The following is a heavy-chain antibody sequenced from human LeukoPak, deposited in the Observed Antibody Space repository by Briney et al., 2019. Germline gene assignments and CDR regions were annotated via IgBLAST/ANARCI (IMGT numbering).Heavy chain of an antibody. V-gene: IGHV3-21*01. CDR2: ISSSSSYI. CDR1: GFTFNSYN. J-gene: IGHJ4*02. Sequence: GGSLRLSCAASGFTFNSYNMNWVRQAPGKGLEWVSSISSSSSYIYYADSVKGRFTISRDSAKNSLYLQMNSLRAEDTAVYYCARDLRKPDITMVRGVPFWGQGTLVTVSS. D-gene: IGHD3-10*01. CDR3: ARDLRKPDITMVRGVPF.